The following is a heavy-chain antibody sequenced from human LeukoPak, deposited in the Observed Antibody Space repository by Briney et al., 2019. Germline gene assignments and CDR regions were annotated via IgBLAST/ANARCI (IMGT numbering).Heavy chain of an antibody. CDR3: ARDQDYLDP. CDR1: GGSINSYY. CDR2: IYYRGST. J-gene: IGHJ5*02. Sequence: PSETLSLTCTVSGGSINSYYWSWVRQPPGKGLEWIGSIYYRGSTKYNPSLKSRVTISVDTYKNQFSLKLSSVTAADTAVYYCARDQDYLDPWGQGTLVTVSS. D-gene: IGHD4/OR15-4a*01. V-gene: IGHV4-59*01.